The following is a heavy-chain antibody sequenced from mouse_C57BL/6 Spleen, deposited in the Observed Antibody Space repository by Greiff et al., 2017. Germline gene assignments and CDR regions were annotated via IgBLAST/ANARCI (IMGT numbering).Heavy chain of an antibody. V-gene: IGHV1-69*01. J-gene: IGHJ4*01. CDR2: IDPSDSYT. CDR1: GYTFTSYW. D-gene: IGHD2-3*01. CDR3: ARSGDGYYGAMDY. Sequence: VQLQQPGAELVMPGASVKLSCKASGYTFTSYWMHWVKQRPGQGLEWIGEIDPSDSYTNYNQKFKGKSTLTVDKSSSTAYMQRSSLTSEDSAVYYCARSGDGYYGAMDYWGQGTSVTVSS.